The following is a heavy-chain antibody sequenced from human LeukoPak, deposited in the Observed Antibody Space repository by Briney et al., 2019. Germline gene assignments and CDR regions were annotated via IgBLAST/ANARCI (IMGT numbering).Heavy chain of an antibody. V-gene: IGHV5-51*01. CDR2: IYAGDSDT. CDR1: GYSFTSYW. D-gene: IGHD2-2*01. J-gene: IGHJ6*02. CDR3: ARAIGTSQFYFYYGMDV. Sequence: GESLKISCKGSGYSFTSYWIGWVRQMPGKGLEWMGIIYAGDSDTRYSPSFQGQVTISVDKSISTAYLHWSSLQASDTAMYYCARAIGTSQFYFYYGMDVWGQGTTVTVSS.